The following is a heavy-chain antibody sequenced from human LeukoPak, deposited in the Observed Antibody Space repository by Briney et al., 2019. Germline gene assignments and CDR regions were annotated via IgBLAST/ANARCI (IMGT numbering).Heavy chain of an antibody. CDR2: IYYSGST. CDR3: GVIRRPYSGTLIVLSG. V-gene: IGHV4-59*04. Sequence: PSETLSLTCTVSGGSISSYYWSWIRQPPGKGLGWIGYIYYSGSTYYNPSLKSRVTISVDTSKNQSSLKLSSVTAADTPLYTCGVIRRPYSGTLIVLSGWGQGSLVTVSS. J-gene: IGHJ4*02. CDR1: GGSISSYY. D-gene: IGHD1-26*01.